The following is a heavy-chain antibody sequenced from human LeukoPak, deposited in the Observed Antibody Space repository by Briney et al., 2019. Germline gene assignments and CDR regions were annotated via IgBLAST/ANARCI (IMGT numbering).Heavy chain of an antibody. CDR3: AREQRDYYDSSGYPFFDY. CDR2: IYHSGST. Sequence: SETLSLTCTVSGYSISSGYYWGWIRQPPGKGLEWIGSIYHSGSTYYNPSLKSRVTISVDTSKNQFSLKLSSVTAADTAVYYCAREQRDYYDSSGYPFFDYWGQGTLVTVSS. D-gene: IGHD3-22*01. CDR1: GYSISSGYY. V-gene: IGHV4-38-2*02. J-gene: IGHJ4*02.